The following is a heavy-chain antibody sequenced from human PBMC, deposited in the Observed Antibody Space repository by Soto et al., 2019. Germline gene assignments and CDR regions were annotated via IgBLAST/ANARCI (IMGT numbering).Heavy chain of an antibody. J-gene: IGHJ6*02. D-gene: IGHD3-9*01. V-gene: IGHV3-33*01. CDR2: IWYDGSNK. CDR1: GFTFSSDG. CDR3: ARDLLRYFDWLPQEYYYYGMDV. Sequence: GGSLILSCASSGFTFSSDGMHWVCKAPGQGLEWVAVIWYDGSNKYYADSVKGRFTISRDNSKNTLYLQMNSLRAEDTAVYYCARDLLRYFDWLPQEYYYYGMDVWGQGT.